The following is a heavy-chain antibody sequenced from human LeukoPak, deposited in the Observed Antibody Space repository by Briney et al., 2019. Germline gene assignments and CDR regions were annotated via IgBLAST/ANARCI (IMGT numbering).Heavy chain of an antibody. CDR2: ISSSSSYI. CDR3: ARAVRYFDWLPDY. D-gene: IGHD3-9*01. V-gene: IGHV3-21*01. Sequence: GGSLRLSCAASGFTFSSYWMSWVRQAPGKGLEWVSSISSSSSYIYYADSVKGRFTISRDNAKNSLYLQMNSLRAEDTAVYYCARAVRYFDWLPDYWGQGTLVTVSS. CDR1: GFTFSSYW. J-gene: IGHJ4*02.